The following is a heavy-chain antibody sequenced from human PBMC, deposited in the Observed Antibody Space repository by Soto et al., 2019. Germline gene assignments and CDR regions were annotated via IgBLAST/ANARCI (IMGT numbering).Heavy chain of an antibody. V-gene: IGHV4-39*03. CDR3: SWTLRFLEWLSPTYYYYGMDV. Sequence: SETLSLTCTVSGGSISSSSYYWGWIRQPPGKGLEWIGSIYYSGSTYYNPSLKSRVTISVDTSKNQFSLKLSSVTAADTAVYYFSWTLRFLEWLSPTYYYYGMDVWGQGTTVTVSS. CDR1: GGSISSSSYY. J-gene: IGHJ6*02. D-gene: IGHD3-3*01. CDR2: IYYSGST.